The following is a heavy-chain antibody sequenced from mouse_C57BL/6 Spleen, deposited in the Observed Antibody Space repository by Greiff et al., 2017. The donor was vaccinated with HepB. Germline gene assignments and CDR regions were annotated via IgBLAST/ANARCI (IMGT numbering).Heavy chain of an antibody. V-gene: IGHV1-66*01. CDR3: ARSPYYGSSHWYFDV. CDR2: IYPGSGNT. CDR1: GYSFTSYY. J-gene: IGHJ1*03. D-gene: IGHD1-1*01. Sequence: QVQLQQSGPELVKPGASVKISCKASGYSFTSYYIHWVKQRPGQGLEWIGWIYPGSGNTKYNEKFKGKATLTADTSSSTAYMQLSSLTSEDSAVYYCARSPYYGSSHWYFDVWGTGTTVTVSS.